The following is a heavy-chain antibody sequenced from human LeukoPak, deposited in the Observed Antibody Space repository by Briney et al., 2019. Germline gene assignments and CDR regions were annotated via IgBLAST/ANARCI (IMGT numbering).Heavy chain of an antibody. D-gene: IGHD2-8*01. Sequence: SETLSLTCTVSGYSISSGYYWGWVRQPPGKGLEWIGSIYHSGSTYYNPSLKSRVTISVDTSKNQFSLKLSSVTAADTAVYYCARDLSMADLGWFDPWGQGTLVTVSS. CDR1: GYSISSGYY. J-gene: IGHJ5*02. CDR2: IYHSGST. CDR3: ARDLSMADLGWFDP. V-gene: IGHV4-38-2*02.